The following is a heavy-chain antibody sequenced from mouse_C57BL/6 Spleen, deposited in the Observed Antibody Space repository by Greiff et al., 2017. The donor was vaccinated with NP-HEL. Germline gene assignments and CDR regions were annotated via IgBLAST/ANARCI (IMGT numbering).Heavy chain of an antibody. V-gene: IGHV5-9-1*02. CDR1: GFTFSSYA. CDR2: ISSGGDYI. Sequence: EVQVVESGEGLVKPGGSLKLSCAASGFTFSSYAMSWVRQTPEKRLEWVAYISSGGDYIYYADTVKGRFTISRDNARNTLYLQMSSLKSEDTAMYYCTRDSYDYGWYFDVWGTGTTVTVSS. J-gene: IGHJ1*03. CDR3: TRDSYDYGWYFDV. D-gene: IGHD2-4*01.